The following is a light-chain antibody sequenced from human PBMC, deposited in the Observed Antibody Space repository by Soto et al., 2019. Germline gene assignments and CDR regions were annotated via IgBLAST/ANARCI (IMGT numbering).Light chain of an antibody. Sequence: EIVLTQSPATLSLSPGERATLSCRASQSVSSYLAWYQQKPGQAPRLLIYDASNRATGIPARFSGSGSGTDFTLTISSLEPEDFAVYYCQQRSNWPPVTFXPGTKVDIK. CDR2: DAS. V-gene: IGKV3-11*01. CDR1: QSVSSY. CDR3: QQRSNWPPVT. J-gene: IGKJ3*01.